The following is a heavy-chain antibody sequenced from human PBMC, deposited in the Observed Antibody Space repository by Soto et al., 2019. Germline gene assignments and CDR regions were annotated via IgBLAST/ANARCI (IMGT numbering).Heavy chain of an antibody. CDR1: GFTFSSYA. V-gene: IGHV3-23*01. J-gene: IGHJ4*02. CDR2: ISGSGGST. CDR3: AKVRPYDGDYLNY. D-gene: IGHD4-17*01. Sequence: EVQLLESGGGLVQPGGSLRLSCAASGFTFSSYAMSWVRQAPGKGLEWVSAISGSGGSTYYADSVKGRFTISRDNSKNALYLQINSLRAADTAVYYCAKVRPYDGDYLNYWGQGTLVTVSS.